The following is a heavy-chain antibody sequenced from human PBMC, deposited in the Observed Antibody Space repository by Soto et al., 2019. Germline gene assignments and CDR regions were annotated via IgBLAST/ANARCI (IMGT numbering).Heavy chain of an antibody. Sequence: SQPLSLTCTVSGGSISSYYWSWIRQPPGKGLEWIGSIYYSGSTYYNPSLKSRVTISVDTSKNQFSLKLSSVTAADTAVYYCARRQSSSWYGLWGQGTLVTVSS. J-gene: IGHJ4*02. CDR3: ARRQSSSWYGL. V-gene: IGHV4-39*01. D-gene: IGHD6-13*01. CDR1: GGSISSYY. CDR2: IYYSGST.